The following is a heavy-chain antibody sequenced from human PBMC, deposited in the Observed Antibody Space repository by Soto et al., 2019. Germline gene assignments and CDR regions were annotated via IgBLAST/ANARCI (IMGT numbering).Heavy chain of an antibody. Sequence: QVQLVQSGPEVKRPGASVKVSCKASGYPFATYGVSWVRRAPGQGLEWMGWIGVYNGNRNIAQKFQGRVTMTADTSTNTAYLELRSLRSDDTAVYYCERDLGPPSGWDFDLWGQGTLVTVSS. V-gene: IGHV1-18*04. J-gene: IGHJ4*02. CDR1: GYPFATYG. CDR2: IGVYNGNR. D-gene: IGHD6-19*01. CDR3: ERDLGPPSGWDFDL.